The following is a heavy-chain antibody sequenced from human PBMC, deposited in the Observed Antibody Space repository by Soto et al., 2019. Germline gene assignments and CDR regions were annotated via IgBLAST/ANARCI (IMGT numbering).Heavy chain of an antibody. V-gene: IGHV1-2*02. Sequence: ASVKVSCKASGYTFTGYYMHWVRQAPGQGFEWMGWINPNSGGTNYAQKFQGRVTMTRDTSISTAYMELSRLRSDDTAVYYCAPTRRSYLLEVAGPGFEYWGQGNLVTVSS. J-gene: IGHJ4*02. CDR1: GYTFTGYY. D-gene: IGHD6-19*01. CDR3: APTRRSYLLEVAGPGFEY. CDR2: INPNSGGT.